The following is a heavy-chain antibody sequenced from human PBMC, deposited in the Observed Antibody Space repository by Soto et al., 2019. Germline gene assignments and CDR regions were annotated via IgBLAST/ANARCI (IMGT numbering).Heavy chain of an antibody. CDR1: GDSISSYY. Sequence: PSETLSLTCTVSGDSISSYYWGWIRQPPGKGLEWIGYIHYSGSTNYNPSLKSRVTISVDTPKNQFSLKVNSMTAADTAVYYCARGGLAARKGRWFDPWGQGXLVTVYS. CDR2: IHYSGST. J-gene: IGHJ5*02. V-gene: IGHV4-59*01. CDR3: ARGGLAARKGRWFDP. D-gene: IGHD6-6*01.